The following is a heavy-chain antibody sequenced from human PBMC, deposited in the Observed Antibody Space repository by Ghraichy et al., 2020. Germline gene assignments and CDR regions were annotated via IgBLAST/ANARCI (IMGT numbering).Heavy chain of an antibody. Sequence: GGSLRLSCAASGFTFSDYTLNWVRQAPGKGLEWVSSISCSRSYIFYADSVKGRFTISRDNSKNSVFLQMNSLRAEDTAIYYCARDRNFYGSGNDLPPSTFDCWGQGILVTVSS. J-gene: IGHJ4*02. CDR3: ARDRNFYGSGNDLPPSTFDC. V-gene: IGHV3-21*01. CDR1: GFTFSDYT. CDR2: ISCSRSYI. D-gene: IGHD3-10*01.